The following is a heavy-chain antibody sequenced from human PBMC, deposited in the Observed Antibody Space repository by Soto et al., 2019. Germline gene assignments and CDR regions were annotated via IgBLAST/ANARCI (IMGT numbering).Heavy chain of an antibody. Sequence: EVQLLESGGGLVQPGGSLRLYCAASEFTFSNYAMSWVRQAPGKGLDWVSCISGSGSSTYYADSVKGRFAISRDNSKNILYLQLNSLRAEDTALYFCAKDRGAYCSSFTDHWGQGTLVSVS. J-gene: IGHJ4*02. CDR3: AKDRGAYCSSFTDH. CDR2: ISGSGSST. D-gene: IGHD6-6*01. CDR1: EFTFSNYA. V-gene: IGHV3-23*01.